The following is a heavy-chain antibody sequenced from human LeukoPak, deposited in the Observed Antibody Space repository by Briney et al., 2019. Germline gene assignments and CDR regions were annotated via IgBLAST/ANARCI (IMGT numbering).Heavy chain of an antibody. CDR2: ISYDGSNK. D-gene: IGHD3-3*01. Sequence: GRSLRPSCAASGFTFSSYTMHWVRQAPGKGLEWVAVISYDGSNKYYADSVKGRFTISRDNSKNTLYLQMNSLRAEDTAVYYCARVSLRFLEWFSMDVWAKGPRSPSP. CDR3: ARVSLRFLEWFSMDV. V-gene: IGHV3-30-3*01. CDR1: GFTFSSYT. J-gene: IGHJ6*02.